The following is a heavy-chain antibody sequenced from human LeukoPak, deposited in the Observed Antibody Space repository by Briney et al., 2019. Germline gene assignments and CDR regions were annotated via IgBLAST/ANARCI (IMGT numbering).Heavy chain of an antibody. Sequence: PGGSLRLSCAASGFTFSSYEMNWVRQAPGKGLEWVSYITSSGSTIYYADSVKGRFTISRDNAKNSLYLQMNSLRAEDTAVHYCARGGSSRIDDAFDIWGQGTMVIVSS. D-gene: IGHD6-13*01. V-gene: IGHV3-48*03. CDR2: ITSSGSTI. CDR1: GFTFSSYE. CDR3: ARGGSSRIDDAFDI. J-gene: IGHJ3*02.